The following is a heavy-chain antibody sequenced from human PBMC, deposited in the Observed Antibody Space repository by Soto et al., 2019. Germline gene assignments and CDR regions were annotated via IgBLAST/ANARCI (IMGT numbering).Heavy chain of an antibody. CDR2: VNHGGTS. J-gene: IGHJ3*02. Sequence: PSETLSLTCAVHGGSFSGYCWDWIRQPPGKGLEWIGEVNHGGTSNYNPSLKSRVTISVDTSKNQFSLKLSSVTAADTAVYYCARKASDYVWGSYRPPDAFDIWGQGTMVTVSS. CDR3: ARKASDYVWGSYRPPDAFDI. D-gene: IGHD3-16*02. V-gene: IGHV4-34*01. CDR1: GGSFSGYC.